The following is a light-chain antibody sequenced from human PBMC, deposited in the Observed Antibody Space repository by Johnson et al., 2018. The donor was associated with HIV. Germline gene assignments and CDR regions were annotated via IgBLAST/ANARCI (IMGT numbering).Light chain of an antibody. Sequence: QSLLTQPPSVSAAPGQKVTISCSGSSSNIGNNYVSWYQQLPGTAPKLLIYDNNKRPSGIPDRFSGSKSGTSATLGITGLQTGDEADYYCGTWDSSLSVSTVFGTGTKVTVL. CDR2: DNN. CDR3: GTWDSSLSVSTV. J-gene: IGLJ1*01. CDR1: SSNIGNNY. V-gene: IGLV1-51*01.